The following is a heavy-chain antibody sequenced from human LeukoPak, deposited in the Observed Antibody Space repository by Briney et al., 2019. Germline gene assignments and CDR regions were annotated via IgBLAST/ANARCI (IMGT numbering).Heavy chain of an antibody. J-gene: IGHJ4*02. D-gene: IGHD6-13*01. V-gene: IGHV1-8*01. Sequence: GASVRVSCKASGYTFTNYDINWVRQASGQGLEWMGWMNPNSGNTGSAQKFQGRVTMTSNTSISTAYMELSSLRSEDTAVYYCARXLRXEQQLLRAFDYWGQGTPVTVSS. CDR2: MNPNSGNT. CDR3: ARXLRXEQQLLRAFDY. CDR1: GYTFTNYD.